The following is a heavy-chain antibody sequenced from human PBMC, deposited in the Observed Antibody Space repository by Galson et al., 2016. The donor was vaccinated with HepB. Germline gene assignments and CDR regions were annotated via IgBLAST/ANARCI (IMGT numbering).Heavy chain of an antibody. CDR2: IGAYNGNT. Sequence: SVKVSCKASGYTFTNFGINWVRQAPGQGLEWIGCIGAYNGNTNYAQTLQGRFTTTTDTSTSTAYMELMSLRSDETALYYCASGGTLVQRVQFYFGLDVWGKGTPVTVSS. D-gene: IGHD3-10*01. V-gene: IGHV1-18*01. CDR1: GYTFTNFG. CDR3: ASGGTLVQRVQFYFGLDV. J-gene: IGHJ6*04.